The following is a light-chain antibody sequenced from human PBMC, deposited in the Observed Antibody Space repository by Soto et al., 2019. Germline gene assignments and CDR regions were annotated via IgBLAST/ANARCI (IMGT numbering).Light chain of an antibody. CDR3: QQYNTYSPWT. V-gene: IGKV1-5*03. CDR2: KAS. CDR1: QSISSF. J-gene: IGKJ1*01. Sequence: DIQMTQSPSTLSASVGDRVTITCRASQSISSFLAWYQQKPGRAPKLLIYKASSLESGVPSRFSGSGSGTEFTLTISSLQPDDFATYYCQQYNTYSPWTFGRGTKVEIK.